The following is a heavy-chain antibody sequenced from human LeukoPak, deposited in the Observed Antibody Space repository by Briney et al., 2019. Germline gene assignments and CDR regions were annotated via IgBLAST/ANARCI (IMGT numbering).Heavy chain of an antibody. J-gene: IGHJ2*01. CDR2: ISGSGSTI. CDR1: GFTFSSYE. V-gene: IGHV3-48*03. CDR3: TRDPGSDSRDWYFDV. D-gene: IGHD6-25*01. Sequence: PGGSLRLSCAASGFTFSSYEMNWVRQAPGKGLEWVSYISGSGSTIYYADSVKGRFTISRDNANNMLFLQMNSLRGEDTAVYYCTRDPGSDSRDWYFDVWGRGTLVTVSS.